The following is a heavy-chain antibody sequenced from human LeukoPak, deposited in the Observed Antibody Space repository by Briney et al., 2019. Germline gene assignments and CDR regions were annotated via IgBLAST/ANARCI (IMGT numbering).Heavy chain of an antibody. CDR1: GGSISSYY. CDR3: ARVAYSSSWYTVGDYFDY. CDR2: IYYSGST. J-gene: IGHJ4*02. D-gene: IGHD6-13*01. Sequence: PSETLSLTCTVSGGSISSYYWSWIRQPPGKGLEWIGYIYYSGSTNYNPSLKSRVTISVDTSKNQCSLKLSSVTAADTAVYYCARVAYSSSWYTVGDYFDYWGQGTLVTVSA. V-gene: IGHV4-59*01.